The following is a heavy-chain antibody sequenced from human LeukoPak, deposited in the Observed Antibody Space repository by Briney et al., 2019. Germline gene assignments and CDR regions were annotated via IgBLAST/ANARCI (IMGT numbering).Heavy chain of an antibody. CDR2: IYVTGT. Sequence: SETLSLTCTVSGGSIGTYYWSWIRQSPGKGLEWIGYIYVTGTRYNPYLQSRVTISVDRSRNQFFLKMSSVSAADTAVYYCARHIGGGIEDMDVWGKGTKVIVSS. D-gene: IGHD3-16*02. CDR3: ARHIGGGIEDMDV. CDR1: GGSIGTYY. V-gene: IGHV4-59*08. J-gene: IGHJ6*03.